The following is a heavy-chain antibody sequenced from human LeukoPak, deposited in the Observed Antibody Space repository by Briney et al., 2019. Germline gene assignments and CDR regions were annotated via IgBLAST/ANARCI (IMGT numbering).Heavy chain of an antibody. Sequence: GGSLRLSCTASGFTFGDYAMSWVRQAPGKGLEWVGFIRTKAYGGTTEYAAYVKGRFTISRDDSKSIVYLKMNSLKTEDTAVYYCARELSGSYYDFDYWGQGTLVTVSS. J-gene: IGHJ4*02. CDR1: GFTFGDYA. CDR3: ARELSGSYYDFDY. D-gene: IGHD1-26*01. V-gene: IGHV3-49*04. CDR2: IRTKAYGGTT.